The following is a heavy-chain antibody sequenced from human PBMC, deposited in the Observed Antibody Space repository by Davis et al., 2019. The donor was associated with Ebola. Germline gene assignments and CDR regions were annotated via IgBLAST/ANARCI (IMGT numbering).Heavy chain of an antibody. D-gene: IGHD6-13*01. Sequence: MPSETLSLTCTVSGGSISSSSYYWGWIRQPPGKGLEWIGSIHYSGSTYYNPSLKSRVTISVDTSKNQFSLKLSSVTAADTAVYYCARRAYSSSHRDWYFDLWGRGTLVTVSS. CDR1: GGSISSSSYY. J-gene: IGHJ2*01. V-gene: IGHV4-39*01. CDR2: IHYSGST. CDR3: ARRAYSSSHRDWYFDL.